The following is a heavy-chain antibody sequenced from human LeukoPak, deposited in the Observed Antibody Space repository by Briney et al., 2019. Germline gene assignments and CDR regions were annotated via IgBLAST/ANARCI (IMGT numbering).Heavy chain of an antibody. J-gene: IGHJ4*02. CDR1: GGTFSSYA. V-gene: IGHV1-69*13. D-gene: IGHD4-17*01. CDR3: ARNPYGDFPFDY. CDR2: IIPIFGTA. Sequence: GASVTVSCKASGGTFSSYAISWVRQAPGQGLEWMGGIIPIFGTANYAQKFQGRVTITADESTSTAYMELSSLRSEDTAVYYCARNPYGDFPFDYWGQGTLVTVSS.